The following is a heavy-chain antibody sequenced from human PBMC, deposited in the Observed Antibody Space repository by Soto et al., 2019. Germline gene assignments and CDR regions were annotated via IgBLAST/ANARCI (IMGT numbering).Heavy chain of an antibody. D-gene: IGHD2-2*03. Sequence: SETLSLTCTVSGGSISSGDYYWSWIRQPPGKGLEWIGYIYYSGSTYYNPSLRSRVTISVDTSKNQFSLKLSSVTAADTAVYYCARDPHPLDIVAYYGMDVWGQGTTVTVSS. V-gene: IGHV4-30-4*01. CDR1: GGSISSGDYY. CDR2: IYYSGST. J-gene: IGHJ6*02. CDR3: ARDPHPLDIVAYYGMDV.